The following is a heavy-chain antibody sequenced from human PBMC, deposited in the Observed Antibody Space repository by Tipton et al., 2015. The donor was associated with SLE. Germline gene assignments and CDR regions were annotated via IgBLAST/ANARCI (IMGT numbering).Heavy chain of an antibody. CDR2: IYYSGST. V-gene: IGHV4-61*01. J-gene: IGHJ2*01. D-gene: IGHD6-13*01. CDR1: GGSVSSGSYY. Sequence: TLSLTCTVSGGSVSSGSYYWSWIRQPPGKGLEWIGYIYYSGSTYYNPSLKSRATISVDTSKNQFSLKLSSVTAADTAVYYCARVENPLYSSSWYKGYFDLWGRGTLVTVSS. CDR3: ARVENPLYSSSWYKGYFDL.